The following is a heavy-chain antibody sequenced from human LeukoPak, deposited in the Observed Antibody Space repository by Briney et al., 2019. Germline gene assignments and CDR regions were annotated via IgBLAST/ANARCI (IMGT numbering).Heavy chain of an antibody. CDR1: GGSISSYY. CDR2: IYYSGST. CDR3: ANGYSSGGGYFDY. V-gene: IGHV4-59*06. D-gene: IGHD6-19*01. J-gene: IGHJ4*02. Sequence: SETLSLTCTVSGGSISSYYWSWIRQHPGKGLEWIGYIYYSGSTYYNPSLKSRVTISVDTSKSQFSLKLNSVTAADTAVYYCANGYSSGGGYFDYWGQGTLVTVSS.